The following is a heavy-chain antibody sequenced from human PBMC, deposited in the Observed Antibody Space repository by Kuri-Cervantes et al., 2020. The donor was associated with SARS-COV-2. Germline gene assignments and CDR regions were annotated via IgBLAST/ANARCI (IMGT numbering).Heavy chain of an antibody. J-gene: IGHJ3*02. CDR1: GFTFSSYA. CDR3: ARASVGATNRFAFDI. Sequence: GGSLRLSCAASGFTFSSYAMHWVRQAPGKGLEWVAVISYDGSKKYYAESVKGRFTISRDNSKNTMYLQVNSLRAEDTAVYYCARASVGATNRFAFDIWGQGTMVTVSS. D-gene: IGHD1-26*01. V-gene: IGHV3-30*04. CDR2: ISYDGSKK.